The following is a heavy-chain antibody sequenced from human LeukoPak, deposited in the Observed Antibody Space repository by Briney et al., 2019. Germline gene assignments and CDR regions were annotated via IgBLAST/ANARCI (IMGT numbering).Heavy chain of an antibody. V-gene: IGHV4-39*07. CDR3: ARDYYDSSGYYYEDY. Sequence: SETLSLTCTVSGGPISSSSHWGWIRQPPGKGLEWIGNIYYSGNTYYNPSLKSRVTISVDTSKNQFSLKLSSVTAADTAVYYCARDYYDSSGYYYEDYWGQGTLVTVSS. CDR2: IYYSGNT. J-gene: IGHJ4*02. CDR1: GGPISSSSH. D-gene: IGHD3-22*01.